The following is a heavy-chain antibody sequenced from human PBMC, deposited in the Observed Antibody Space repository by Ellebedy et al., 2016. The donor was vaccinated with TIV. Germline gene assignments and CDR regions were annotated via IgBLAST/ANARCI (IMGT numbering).Heavy chain of an antibody. CDR3: ARGLRVEFDY. J-gene: IGHJ4*02. CDR1: GYTFTSYD. CDR2: MNPNSANT. Sequence: AASVKVSCKASGYTFTSYDINWVRQATGQGLEWMGWMNPNSANTGYAQKFQGRLTMTTDTSISTAYMELSSLKSEDTAVYYCARGLRVEFDYWGQGTLVTVSS. V-gene: IGHV1-8*01.